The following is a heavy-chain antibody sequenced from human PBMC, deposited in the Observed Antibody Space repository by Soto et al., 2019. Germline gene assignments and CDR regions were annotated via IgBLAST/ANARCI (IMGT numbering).Heavy chain of an antibody. CDR3: ANHDYGGKRV. D-gene: IGHD5-12*01. CDR1: GFTVSNYS. J-gene: IGHJ4*02. Sequence: EVKLVESGGGLVQPGGSLRLSCAASGFTVSNYSMNWIRQAPGKGLEWVSSISSSSAHIFYADSVRGRFTISRDNAKKSLYLQMNGMTADDTAVYYCANHDYGGKRVWGQGTLVTVSS. CDR2: ISSSSAHI. V-gene: IGHV3-21*01.